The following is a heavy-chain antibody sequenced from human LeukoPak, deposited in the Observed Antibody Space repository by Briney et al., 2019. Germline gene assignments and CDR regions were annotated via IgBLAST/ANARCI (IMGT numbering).Heavy chain of an antibody. CDR2: INPSGGST. J-gene: IGHJ3*02. V-gene: IGHV1-46*01. D-gene: IGHD5-12*01. Sequence: GASVKVSCKAYGYIFTSYYMHWVRQAPGHGLEWMGTINPSGGSTSYAQRFQGRVTMTRETSTSTVYMDLSSLRSEDTAMYYCARDQSVATIGEAFDIWGQGTLVTVSS. CDR1: GYIFTSYY. CDR3: ARDQSVATIGEAFDI.